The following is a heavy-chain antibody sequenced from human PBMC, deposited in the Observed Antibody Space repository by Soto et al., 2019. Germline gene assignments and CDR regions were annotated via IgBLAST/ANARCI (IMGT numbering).Heavy chain of an antibody. V-gene: IGHV1-69*01. CDR1: GGTFSSYP. Sequence: QVQLVQSGAEVKKPGSSVKVACEASGGTFSSYPINWVRQAPGQGLEWMGGIIPFFGTSNYAHKFQGRVTITADDSTSTAYMEMRSLRSEDTAVYYCARVGHITNYGMAVWGQGATGTVSS. CDR2: IIPFFGTS. CDR3: ARVGHITNYGMAV. J-gene: IGHJ6*02. D-gene: IGHD1-26*01.